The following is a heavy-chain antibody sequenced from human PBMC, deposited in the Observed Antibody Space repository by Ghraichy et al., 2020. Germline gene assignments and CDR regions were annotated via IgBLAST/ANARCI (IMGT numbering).Heavy chain of an antibody. Sequence: GESLNISCTASGFTFGDYSMSWVRQAPGKGLEWVGFIRSKAYGGTTEYAASVKGRFTISRDDSKSIAYLQMNSLKTEDTAVYYCASDPRYFDWLPTYWGQGIQVTVSS. J-gene: IGHJ4*02. CDR3: ASDPRYFDWLPTY. V-gene: IGHV3-49*04. CDR2: IRSKAYGGTT. CDR1: GFTFGDYS. D-gene: IGHD3-9*01.